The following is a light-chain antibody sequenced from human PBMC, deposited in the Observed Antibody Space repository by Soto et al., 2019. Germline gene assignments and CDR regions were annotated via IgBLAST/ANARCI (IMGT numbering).Light chain of an antibody. CDR2: GAS. CDR1: QSVSNN. J-gene: IGKJ1*01. V-gene: IGKV3-15*01. CDR3: QQYNNWCT. Sequence: EIVMTQSPATLSVSPGERATLSCRASQSVSNNLAWYQKKPGQAPRLLIYGASTRATGIPARFSGSGSGTEFTLTISSLQSEDFAFYYCQQYNNWCTFGQGTRVEIK.